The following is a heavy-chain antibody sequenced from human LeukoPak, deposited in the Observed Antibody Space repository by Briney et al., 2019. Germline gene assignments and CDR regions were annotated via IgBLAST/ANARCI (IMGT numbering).Heavy chain of an antibody. CDR2: IYYSGST. V-gene: IGHV4-59*01. CDR1: GASFSNYY. CDR3: ARVTGYIVEDYFDY. D-gene: IGHD3-22*01. Sequence: PSETLSLTCVVYGASFSNYYWSWIRQPPGKGLGWIGYIYYSGSTNYNPSLKSRVTISVDTSKNQFSLRLSSVTAADTAVYYCARVTGYIVEDYFDYWGQGTLVTVSS. J-gene: IGHJ4*02.